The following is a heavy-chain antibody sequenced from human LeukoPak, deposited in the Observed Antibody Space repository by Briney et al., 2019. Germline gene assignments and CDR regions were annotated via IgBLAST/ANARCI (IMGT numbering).Heavy chain of an antibody. CDR3: ARHGDYYALGYYYYGMDV. J-gene: IGHJ6*02. Sequence: SETLSLTCAVYGGSFSGYYWSWIRQPPGKGLEWIGSIYFSGSTYHNPSLRSRGTISVDTSKNQFSLKVSSVTAADTAVYYCARHGDYYALGYYYYGMDVWGQGTTVTVSS. CDR1: GGSFSGYY. CDR2: IYFSGST. V-gene: IGHV4-34*01. D-gene: IGHD2-21*02.